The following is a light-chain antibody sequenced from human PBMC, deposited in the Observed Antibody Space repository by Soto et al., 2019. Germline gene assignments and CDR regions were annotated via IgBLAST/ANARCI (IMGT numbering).Light chain of an antibody. V-gene: IGLV2-14*01. CDR3: SSYTSSSTVV. CDR1: SSDVGGYNY. Sequence: QSALTQPASVSGSPGQSITISCTGTSSDVGGYNYVSWYQQHPGKAPKLMIYDVSNRPSGVSNRVSGSKSGNTASLTISGLQAEDEADYYCSSYTSSSTVVFGGGTTLTVL. CDR2: DVS. J-gene: IGLJ2*01.